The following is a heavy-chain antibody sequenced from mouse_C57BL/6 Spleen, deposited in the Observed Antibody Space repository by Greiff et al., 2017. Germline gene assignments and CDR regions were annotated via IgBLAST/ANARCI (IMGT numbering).Heavy chain of an antibody. CDR1: GFSLSTSGMG. CDR2: IYWDDDK. D-gene: IGHD2-1*01. J-gene: IGHJ3*01. CDR3: AHYYGTEAWFAY. Sequence: QVTLKESGPGILQSSQTLSLTCSFSGFSLSTSGMGVSWIRQPSGKGLEWLAHIYWDDDKRYNPSLKSRLTISKDTSRNLVFLKITSVDTADTATYYCAHYYGTEAWFAYWGQGTLVTVSA. V-gene: IGHV8-12*01.